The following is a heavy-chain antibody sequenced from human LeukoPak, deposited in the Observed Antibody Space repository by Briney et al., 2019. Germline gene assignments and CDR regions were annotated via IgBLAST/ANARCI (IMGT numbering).Heavy chain of an antibody. CDR2: IYHSGST. CDR3: GKGGDYDNYFDY. CDR1: GGSISRGGYS. V-gene: IGHV4-30-2*01. Sequence: SPTLSLTCAVSGGSISRGGYSGSWIRQPPGKGLEWIGYIYHSGSTYYNPSLKSRVTISVDRSKNQFSLKLSSVTAADTAVYYCGKGGDYDNYFDYWGGGTLLPVSS. D-gene: IGHD4-17*01. J-gene: IGHJ4*02.